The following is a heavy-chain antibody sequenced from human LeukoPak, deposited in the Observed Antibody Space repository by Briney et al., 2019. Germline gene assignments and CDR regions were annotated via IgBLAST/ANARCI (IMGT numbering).Heavy chain of an antibody. J-gene: IGHJ4*02. CDR1: GGSLSSSSYY. CDR2: IYYSGST. V-gene: IGHV4-39*01. CDR3: ARHAPLQAYYFDY. D-gene: IGHD4-11*01. Sequence: PSETLSLTCTVSGGSLSSSSYYWGWIRQPPGTGLEWIGSIYYSGSTYYNPSLKSRVTISVDTSKNQFSLKLSSVTAADTAVYYCARHAPLQAYYFDYWGQGTLVTVSS.